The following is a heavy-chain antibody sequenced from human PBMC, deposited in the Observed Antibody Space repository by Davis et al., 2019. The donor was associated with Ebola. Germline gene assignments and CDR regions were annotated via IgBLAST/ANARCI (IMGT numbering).Heavy chain of an antibody. J-gene: IGHJ6*02. D-gene: IGHD3-22*01. CDR2: IYDSGSTNYSGST. V-gene: IGHV4-59*01. CDR3: ARVRTFYYDSSGYYPYYYYYAMDV. Sequence: MPSETLSLTCTVSGGSITDYYWDWIRQPPGKGLEWIGYIYDSGSTNYSGSTNYNPSLKSRVTISLDTSKNQFSLKLSSVTAADTAVYYCARVRTFYYDSSGYYPYYYYYAMDVWGQGTTVTVSS. CDR1: GGSITDYY.